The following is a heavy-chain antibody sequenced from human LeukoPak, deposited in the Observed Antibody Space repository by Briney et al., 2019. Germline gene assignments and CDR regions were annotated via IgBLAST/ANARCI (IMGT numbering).Heavy chain of an antibody. Sequence: ASVKVSCKASGYTFTAYYMHWVRQAPGQGLEWMGWIKPKSGGTSYAQNFQGRVTMTWDTSISTAYMELSTLRSDDTAVYYCARLGGSYSYYYYGMDVWGQGTTVTVSS. V-gene: IGHV1-2*02. CDR2: IKPKSGGT. J-gene: IGHJ6*02. D-gene: IGHD1-26*01. CDR1: GYTFTAYY. CDR3: ARLGGSYSYYYYGMDV.